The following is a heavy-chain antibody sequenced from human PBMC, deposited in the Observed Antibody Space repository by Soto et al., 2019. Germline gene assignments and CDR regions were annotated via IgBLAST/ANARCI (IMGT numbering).Heavy chain of an antibody. Sequence: QVQLVQSGAEVKKPGSSVKVSCKASGGTFSSYAISWVRQAPGQGLEWMGGIIPIFGTANYAQKFQGRVTISADESTSTAYMELSSLRSEDTAVYYCARDYYDSSGYQAGAFDIWGQGTTVTVSS. CDR3: ARDYYDSSGYQAGAFDI. V-gene: IGHV1-69*01. CDR1: GGTFSSYA. CDR2: IIPIFGTA. D-gene: IGHD3-22*01. J-gene: IGHJ3*02.